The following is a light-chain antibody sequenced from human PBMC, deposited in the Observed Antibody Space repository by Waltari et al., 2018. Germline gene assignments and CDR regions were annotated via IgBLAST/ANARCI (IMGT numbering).Light chain of an antibody. CDR1: QSVTRT. Sequence: EIVLTQSPGTLSLSPGERATLSCRASQSVTRTLAWYQPKPGQAPRLLIYGAANRATGIPDRFSGSGSGTDFSLTISRLEPEDFAVYYCQHYLRLPATFGQGTKVEIK. CDR2: GAA. V-gene: IGKV3-20*01. CDR3: QHYLRLPAT. J-gene: IGKJ1*01.